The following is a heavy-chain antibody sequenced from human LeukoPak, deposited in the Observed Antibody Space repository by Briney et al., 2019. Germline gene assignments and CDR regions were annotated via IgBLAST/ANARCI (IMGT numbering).Heavy chain of an antibody. J-gene: IGHJ4*02. D-gene: IGHD3-22*01. CDR2: IYHSGST. V-gene: IGHV4-4*02. CDR3: ARERTLFPGDSSGYFDY. Sequence: SETLSLTCAVSGGSISSSNWWSWVRQPPGKGLEWIGEIYHSGSTNYNPSLKSRVTISVDTSKNQFSLKLSSVTAADTAVYYCARERTLFPGDSSGYFDYWGQGTLVTVSS. CDR1: GGSISSSNW.